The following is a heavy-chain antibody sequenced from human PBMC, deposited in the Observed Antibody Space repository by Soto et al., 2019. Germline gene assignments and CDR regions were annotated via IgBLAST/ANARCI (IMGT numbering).Heavy chain of an antibody. D-gene: IGHD4-17*01. J-gene: IGHJ4*02. CDR2: ISYDGSNE. V-gene: IGHV3-30-3*01. CDR3: ARAGQFTETPAY. Sequence: PGGSLRLSCVASGFSFSNYAINWVRQAPGKGLEWVAVISYDGSNENYPDSVRGRFTISRDNSKNTLYLQMNSLRAEDTAVYYCARAGQFTETPAYWGQGTLVTVSS. CDR1: GFSFSNYA.